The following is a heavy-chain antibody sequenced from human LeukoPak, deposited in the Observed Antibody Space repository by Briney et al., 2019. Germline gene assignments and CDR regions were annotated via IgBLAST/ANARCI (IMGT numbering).Heavy chain of an antibody. J-gene: IGHJ4*02. CDR1: RFAVSSNY. D-gene: IGHD3-3*01. CDR2: IYSGGST. Sequence: PGGSLRLSCAASRFAVSSNYMSWVRQAPGKGLEWVSVIYSGGSTYYADSVKGRFTISRDNSKNTLYLQMNSLRAEDTAVYYCARVVRFLEWSFDYWGQGTLVTVSS. CDR3: ARVVRFLEWSFDY. V-gene: IGHV3-66*02.